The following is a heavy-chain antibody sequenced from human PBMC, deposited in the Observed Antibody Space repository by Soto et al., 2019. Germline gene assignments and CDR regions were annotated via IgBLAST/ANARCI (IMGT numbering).Heavy chain of an antibody. CDR2: IFYIGST. CDR1: GDSISSSNSF. D-gene: IGHD6-19*01. J-gene: IGHJ4*02. V-gene: IGHV4-39*01. Sequence: QLQLQESGPGLVKPWETLSLICTVSGDSISSSNSFWGWIRQPPGKGLEWIGTIFYIGSTYYNPSLKRRVTISVDTSKNQFSLKLTSVTAADTALYYCARRYGWLYFDYWGQGSLVTVSS. CDR3: ARRYGWLYFDY.